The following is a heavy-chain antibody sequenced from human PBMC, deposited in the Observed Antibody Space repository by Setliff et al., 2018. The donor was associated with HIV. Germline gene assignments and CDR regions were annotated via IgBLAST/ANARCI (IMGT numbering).Heavy chain of an antibody. CDR2: FDPEHGET. CDR3: AYSSDVTGDGFYYYYYMDV. CDR1: GYKLTDLS. V-gene: IGHV1-24*01. Sequence: ASVKVSCKVSGYKLTDLSMHWVRQAPGKGLEWMGGFDPEHGETMYAQNFQDRLTMTEATSTDTAYMELSSLGFEDTAVYFCAYSSDVTGDGFYYYYYMDVWGKGTTVTVSS. D-gene: IGHD7-27*01. J-gene: IGHJ6*03.